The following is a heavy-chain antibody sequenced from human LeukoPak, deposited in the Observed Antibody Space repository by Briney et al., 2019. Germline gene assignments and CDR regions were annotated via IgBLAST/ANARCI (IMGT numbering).Heavy chain of an antibody. CDR2: ISAYNGNT. V-gene: IGHV1-18*01. CDR1: GYTFTSYG. D-gene: IGHD2-15*01. Sequence: ASVKVSCKASGYTFTSYGISWVRQAPGQGLEWMGSISAYNGNTNYAQKLQGRVTMTTDTSTSTAYMELRSLRSDDTAVYYCARDRTGVVVAATRAANDYWGQGTLVTVSS. CDR3: ARDRTGVVVAATRAANDY. J-gene: IGHJ4*02.